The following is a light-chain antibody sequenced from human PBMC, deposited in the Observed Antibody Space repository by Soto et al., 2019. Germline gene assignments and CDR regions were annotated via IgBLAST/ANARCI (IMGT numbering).Light chain of an antibody. CDR2: EVS. J-gene: IGLJ2*01. V-gene: IGLV2-14*03. CDR3: NSYRSGTTLVV. Sequence: QSVLTQPASVSGSPGQSITISCTGTSSDIGGYNYVSWYQQHPGKAPKLIIYEVSNRPSGISRRFSGSKSGNTASLTISGLQAEDEADYYCNSYRSGTTLVVFGGGTKLTVL. CDR1: SSDIGGYNY.